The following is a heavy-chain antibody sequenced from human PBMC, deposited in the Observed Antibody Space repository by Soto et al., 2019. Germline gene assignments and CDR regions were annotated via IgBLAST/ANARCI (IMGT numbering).Heavy chain of an antibody. J-gene: IGHJ6*03. CDR2: TYYRSKWYN. CDR1: GDSVSSNSAA. V-gene: IGHV6-1*01. Sequence: SQTLSLTCAISGDSVSSNSAAWNWIRQPPSRGLEWLGRTYYRSKWYNDYAVSVKSRITINPDTSKNQFSLQLNSVTPEDTAVYYCARDRYCSSTSCYGVDYYYMDVWGKGTTVTVSS. CDR3: ARDRYCSSTSCYGVDYYYMDV. D-gene: IGHD2-2*01.